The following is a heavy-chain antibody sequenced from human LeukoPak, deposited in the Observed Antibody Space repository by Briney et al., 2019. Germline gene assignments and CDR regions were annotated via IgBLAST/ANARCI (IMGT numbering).Heavy chain of an antibody. Sequence: GGSLRLSCAASGFTFSTYALSWVRQAPGKGLEWVSGICGSGGSTYYADSVKGRFTISRDNSKNTLDLQMNGLRAEDTAVYYCAKDLRAVAGTALGYWGQGTLVTVSS. CDR3: AKDLRAVAGTALGY. D-gene: IGHD6-19*01. V-gene: IGHV3-23*01. CDR1: GFTFSTYA. CDR2: ICGSGGST. J-gene: IGHJ4*02.